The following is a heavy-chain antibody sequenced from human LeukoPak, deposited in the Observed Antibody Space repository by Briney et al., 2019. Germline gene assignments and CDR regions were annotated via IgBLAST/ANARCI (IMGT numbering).Heavy chain of an antibody. J-gene: IGHJ3*02. CDR3: GRALKERGYSSGWPRRLQVVVFVI. CDR2: INHSGST. Sequence: SETLSLTCAVYGGSFSGYYWSWIRQPPGKGLEWIGEINHSGSTNYNPSLKSRVTISVDTSKNQFSLKLSSVTAADTAVYYCGRALKERGYSSGWPRRLQVVVFVIWGKGTMVPVS. CDR1: GGSFSGYY. D-gene: IGHD6-25*01. V-gene: IGHV4-34*01.